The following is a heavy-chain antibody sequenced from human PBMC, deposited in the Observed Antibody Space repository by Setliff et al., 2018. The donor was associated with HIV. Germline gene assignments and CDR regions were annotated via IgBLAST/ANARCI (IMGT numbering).Heavy chain of an antibody. CDR1: GGALSGYS. J-gene: IGHJ4*02. CDR2: IFNNGTI. V-gene: IGHV4-34*01. Sequence: SETLSLTCAVYGGALSGYSWGWIRQPPGRGLEWIGEIFNNGTIKYHPSLKSRVALSIDMSKSQISLTLTSLTTADTAVYYCGRGPRIVGASWAVIDYWGQGKPVTVSS. D-gene: IGHD1-26*01. CDR3: GRGPRIVGASWAVIDY.